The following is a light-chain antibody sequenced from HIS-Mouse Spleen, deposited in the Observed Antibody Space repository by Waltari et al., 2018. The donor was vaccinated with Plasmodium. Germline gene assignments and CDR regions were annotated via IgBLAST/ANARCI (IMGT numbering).Light chain of an antibody. CDR2: GAS. Sequence: EIVLTQSPATLSVSPGETAPLSCRASQSVSRNVAWYQQKPGQAPRLLIYGASTRATGIPARFSGSGSGTEFTLTISSLQSEDFAVYYCQQYNNWSFTFGPGTKVDIK. CDR3: QQYNNWSFT. V-gene: IGKV3-15*01. CDR1: QSVSRN. J-gene: IGKJ3*01.